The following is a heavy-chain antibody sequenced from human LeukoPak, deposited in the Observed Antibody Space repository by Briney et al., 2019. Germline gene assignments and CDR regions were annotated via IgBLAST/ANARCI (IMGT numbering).Heavy chain of an antibody. CDR3: AKSTNHQYYDFWSGGFDY. CDR1: GFTFSSYG. Sequence: GGSLRLSCAASGFTFSSYGMHWVRQAPGKGLEWVAVIWYDGSNKYYADSVKGRFTISRDNFKNTLYLQMNSLRAEDTAVYYCAKSTNHQYYDFWSGGFDYWGQGTLVTVSS. CDR2: IWYDGSNK. D-gene: IGHD3-3*01. J-gene: IGHJ4*02. V-gene: IGHV3-30*02.